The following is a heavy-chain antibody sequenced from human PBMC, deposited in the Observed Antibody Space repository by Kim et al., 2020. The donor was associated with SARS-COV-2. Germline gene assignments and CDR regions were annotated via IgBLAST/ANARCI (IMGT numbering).Heavy chain of an antibody. CDR3: VTSVLRLGESTVDY. CDR1: GFTFSGSA. Sequence: GGSLRLSCAASGFTFSGSAMYWVRQASGKGLEWVGRIRSKTNSYATAYAASVKGRFTISRDDSKNTAYLQMNSLKTEDTAVYYCVTSVLRLGESTVDYWGQGILVTVSS. V-gene: IGHV3-73*01. J-gene: IGHJ4*02. D-gene: IGHD3-16*01. CDR2: IRSKTNSYAT.